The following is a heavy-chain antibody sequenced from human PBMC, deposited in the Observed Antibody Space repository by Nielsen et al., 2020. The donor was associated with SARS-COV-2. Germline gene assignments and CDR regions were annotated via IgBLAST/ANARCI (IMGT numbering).Heavy chain of an antibody. V-gene: IGHV1-18*01. J-gene: IGHJ6*02. CDR1: GYTFTSYG. CDR3: ASHYYYDSSGYHYYYGMDV. D-gene: IGHD3-22*01. Sequence: ASVKVSCKASGYTFTSYGISWVRQAPGQGLEWMGWISAYNGNTNYAQKPQGRVTMTTDTSTSTAYMELRSLRSDDTAVYYCASHYYYDSSGYHYYYGMDVWGQGTTVTVSS. CDR2: ISAYNGNT.